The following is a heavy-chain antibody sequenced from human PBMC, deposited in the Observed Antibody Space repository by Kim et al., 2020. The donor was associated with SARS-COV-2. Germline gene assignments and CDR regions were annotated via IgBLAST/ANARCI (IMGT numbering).Heavy chain of an antibody. D-gene: IGHD3-10*01. CDR3: TRDSGWLSVYY. CDR1: GFTFGDYA. Sequence: GGSLRLSCTASGFTFGDYAMSWFRQAPGKGLEWVGFIRSKAYGGSTDYAASVIGIFTISTDDSISIAFLQMNGLKTEDTSVSYSTRDSGWLSVYYLGQGT. CDR2: IRSKAYGGST. V-gene: IGHV3-49*03. J-gene: IGHJ4*02.